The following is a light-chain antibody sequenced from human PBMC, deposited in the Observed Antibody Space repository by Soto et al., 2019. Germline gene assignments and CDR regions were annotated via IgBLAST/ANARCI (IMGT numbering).Light chain of an antibody. J-gene: IGLJ3*02. V-gene: IGLV8-61*01. Sequence: QTVVTQEPSFSVSPGGTVTLTCGLSSGSVSTREYPSWYQQTPGHAPRTLIYSTNTRSSGVPDRFSGSILGNKAALTITGSQADDESDYYCVLYMGSGIWVFGGGTKVTVL. CDR2: STN. CDR1: SGSVSTREY. CDR3: VLYMGSGIWV.